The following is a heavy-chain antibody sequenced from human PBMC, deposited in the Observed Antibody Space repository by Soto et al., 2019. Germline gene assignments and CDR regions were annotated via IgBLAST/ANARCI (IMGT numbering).Heavy chain of an antibody. D-gene: IGHD6-19*01. V-gene: IGHV1-3*01. CDR2: INAGNGNT. CDR1: GYTFTSYA. CDR3: ARDLSGCIAVAGCAFDI. J-gene: IGHJ3*02. Sequence: ASVKVSCKASGYTFTSYAMHWVRQAPGQRLEWMGWINAGNGNTKYSQKFQGRVTITRDTSASTAYMELSSLRSEDTAVYYCARDLSGCIAVAGCAFDIWGQGTMVTVSS.